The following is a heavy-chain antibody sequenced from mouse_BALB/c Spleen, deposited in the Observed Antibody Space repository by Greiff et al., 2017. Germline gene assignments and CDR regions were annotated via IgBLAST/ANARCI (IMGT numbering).Heavy chain of an antibody. V-gene: IGHV14-3*02. CDR3: ARRDQCAMDY. Sequence: VQLQQSGAELVKPGASVKLSCTASGFNIKDTYMNWVKQRPEQGLEWIGRIDPANGNTKYDPKFQGKATIAADTSSNTAYLQLSSLTSEDTAVYYCARRDQCAMDYWGQGTSVTVSS. D-gene: IGHD3-3*01. CDR1: GFNIKDTY. CDR2: IDPANGNT. J-gene: IGHJ4*01.